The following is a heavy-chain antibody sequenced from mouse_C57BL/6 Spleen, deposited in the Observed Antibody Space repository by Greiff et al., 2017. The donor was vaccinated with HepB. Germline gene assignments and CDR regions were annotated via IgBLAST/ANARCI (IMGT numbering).Heavy chain of an antibody. Sequence: VQLQQSGAELARPGASVKLSCKASGYTFTSYGISWVKQRTGQGLEWIGEIYPRSGNTYYNEKFKGKATLTADKSSSTAYMELRSLTSEDSAVYFCARLTTVVATSHWYFDVWGTRTTVTVSS. V-gene: IGHV1-81*01. J-gene: IGHJ1*03. CDR2: IYPRSGNT. D-gene: IGHD1-1*01. CDR3: ARLTTVVATSHWYFDV. CDR1: GYTFTSYG.